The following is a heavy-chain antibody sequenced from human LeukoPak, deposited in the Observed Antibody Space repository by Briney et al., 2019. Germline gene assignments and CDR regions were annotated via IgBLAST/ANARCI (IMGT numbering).Heavy chain of an antibody. D-gene: IGHD4-17*01. CDR3: ARSGTVTIFDY. V-gene: IGHV4-59*10. CDR1: GGSFSGYY. CDR2: TSGST. J-gene: IGHJ4*02. Sequence: PSETLSLTCAVYGGSFSGYYWSWIRQPAGKGLEWIGRTSGSTNYNPSLKSRVTISVDTSKNQFSLKLSSVTAADTAVYYCARSGTVTIFDYWGQGTLVTVSS.